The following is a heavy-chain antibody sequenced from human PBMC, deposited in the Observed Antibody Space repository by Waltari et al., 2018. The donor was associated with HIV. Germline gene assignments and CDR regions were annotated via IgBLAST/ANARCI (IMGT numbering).Heavy chain of an antibody. CDR1: GHTFTVHL. CDR2: IDPDSGLA. CDR3: ARMYYGSWFTMADYGLDV. V-gene: IGHV1-2*06. Sequence: HVQLVQSGAEVKTPGASVTVSCKASGHTFTVHLLPWVAQPPGQGLEWLGRIDPDSGLANYAQTFQGRVTMTRAKSIGTVYLKLSGLRSDDTALYYCARMYYGSWFTMADYGLDVWGQGTTVTVSS. J-gene: IGHJ6*02. D-gene: IGHD3-10*01.